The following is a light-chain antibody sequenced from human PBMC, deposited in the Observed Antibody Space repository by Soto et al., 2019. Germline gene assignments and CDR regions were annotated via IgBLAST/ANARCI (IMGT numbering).Light chain of an antibody. CDR3: QQYTKWPLT. Sequence: EIVMTQSPATLSVSPGERATLSCRASQSGYSNLAWYQQKPGQAPRLLIYHASTRATGIPARFSGGGSGTEFNLTISSLQSEDFAVYYCQQYTKWPLTFGGGTKVEIK. J-gene: IGKJ4*01. CDR1: QSGYSN. V-gene: IGKV3-15*01. CDR2: HAS.